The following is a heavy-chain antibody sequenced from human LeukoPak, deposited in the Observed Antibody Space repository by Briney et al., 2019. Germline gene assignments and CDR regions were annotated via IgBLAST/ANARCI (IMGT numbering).Heavy chain of an antibody. J-gene: IGHJ4*02. CDR2: TYYRSKWYN. CDR3: ARAGYNSGWTPFAF. D-gene: IGHD6-19*01. Sequence: SQTLSLPCAISGDSVSSNSAAWNWIRQSPSRGLEWLGRTYYRSKWYNDYALSVKSRITINPDTSKKQFSLQLNSVTPEDTAVYYCARAGYNSGWTPFAFWGEGTLVTVSS. V-gene: IGHV6-1*01. CDR1: GDSVSSNSAA.